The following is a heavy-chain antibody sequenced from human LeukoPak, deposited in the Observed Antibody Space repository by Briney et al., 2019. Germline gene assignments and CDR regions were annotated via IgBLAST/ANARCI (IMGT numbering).Heavy chain of an antibody. CDR3: AREDGDAFDI. CDR1: GFTFSSYE. CDR2: LGSSGGSR. D-gene: IGHD5-24*01. Sequence: GGSLRLSCAASGFTFSSYEMDWVRRAPGKGLEWVSYLGSSGGSRYYADSVKGRFTSSRDNAKNSLYLQMNSLRVEDTAVYYCAREDGDAFDILGQGTVVSVSS. V-gene: IGHV3-48*03. J-gene: IGHJ3*02.